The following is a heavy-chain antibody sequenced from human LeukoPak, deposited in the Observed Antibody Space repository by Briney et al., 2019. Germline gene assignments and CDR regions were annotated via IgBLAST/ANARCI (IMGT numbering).Heavy chain of an antibody. V-gene: IGHV3-48*01. Sequence: GGSLRLSCAASGFTFSSYSMNWVRQAPGKGLEWVSYISSSSSTIYYADSVKGRFTISRDNAKNSLYLQMNSLRAEDTAAYYCARAGRGGDGYKAFDYWGQGTLVTVSP. CDR1: GFTFSSYS. CDR3: ARAGRGGDGYKAFDY. J-gene: IGHJ4*02. CDR2: ISSSSSTI. D-gene: IGHD5-24*01.